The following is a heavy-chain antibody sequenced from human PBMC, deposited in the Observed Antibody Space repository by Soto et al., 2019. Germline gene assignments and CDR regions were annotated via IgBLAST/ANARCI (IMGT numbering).Heavy chain of an antibody. CDR1: GFTFSDYY. D-gene: IGHD2-21*02. V-gene: IGHV3-11*01. CDR3: ARAILVVTPYFDS. Sequence: QVQLVESGGGLVKPGGSLRLSCAASGFTFSDYYMTWIRQAPGRGLEWLSYISSRGTIIHYADSVKGRFTISRDNADNPLYLQMNSLRADDTAVYYWARAILVVTPYFDSWGQGSLVTVSS. CDR2: ISSRGTII. J-gene: IGHJ5*01.